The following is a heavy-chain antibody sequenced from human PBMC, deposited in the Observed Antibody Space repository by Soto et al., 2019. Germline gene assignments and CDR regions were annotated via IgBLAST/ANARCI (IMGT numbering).Heavy chain of an antibody. CDR1: GGTFSSYA. V-gene: IGHV1-69*13. CDR2: IIPIFGTA. Sequence: SVKVSCKASGGTFSSYAIIWVRQAPGQGLEWMGGIIPIFGTANYAQKFQCRVTITADESTSTAYMELSSLRSEDTAVYYCAADNADFGRAAGYWGQGTLVTVSS. CDR3: AADNADFGRAAGY. J-gene: IGHJ4*02. D-gene: IGHD3-3*01.